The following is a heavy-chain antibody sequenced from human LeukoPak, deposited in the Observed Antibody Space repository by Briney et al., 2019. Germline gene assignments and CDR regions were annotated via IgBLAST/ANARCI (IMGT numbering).Heavy chain of an antibody. V-gene: IGHV4-59*01. D-gene: IGHD4-17*01. Sequence: PSETLSLTCTVSGDSISSYYWSWIRQPPGKGLEWIGYIYYSGSTNYNPSLKSRVTISVDTSKNQFSLKLSSVTAADTAVYYCARERYGDFGFDYWGQGTLVTVSS. J-gene: IGHJ4*02. CDR1: GDSISSYY. CDR3: ARERYGDFGFDY. CDR2: IYYSGST.